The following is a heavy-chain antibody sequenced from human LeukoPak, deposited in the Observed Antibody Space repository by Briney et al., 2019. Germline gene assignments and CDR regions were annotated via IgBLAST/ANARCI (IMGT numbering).Heavy chain of an antibody. CDR3: TTEVLEGAPDRTFDI. V-gene: IGHV3-15*01. Sequence: PGGSLRLPCAASGFTYSNDWMSWVRQAPGKGLEWVGRIKTKTDGGTTDYAAPVKGRFTISRDDSKNTLYLLMNSLKTEDTAVYYCTTEVLEGAPDRTFDIWGQGTMVTVSS. J-gene: IGHJ3*02. CDR1: GFTYSNDW. CDR2: IKTKTDGGTT. D-gene: IGHD1-14*01.